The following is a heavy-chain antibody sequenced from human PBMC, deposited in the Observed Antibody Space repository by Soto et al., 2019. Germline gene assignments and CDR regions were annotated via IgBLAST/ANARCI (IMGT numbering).Heavy chain of an antibody. Sequence: QVQLVQSGAEVKKPGSSVKVSCKASGGTFSSYTISWVRQAPGQGLEWMGRIIPILGIANYAQKFQGRVTITADKSTSTAYMELSSLRSEDTAVYYCARDATTVTTGFDYWGLGTLVTVSS. V-gene: IGHV1-69*08. CDR3: ARDATTVTTGFDY. CDR1: GGTFSSYT. D-gene: IGHD4-17*01. CDR2: IIPILGIA. J-gene: IGHJ4*02.